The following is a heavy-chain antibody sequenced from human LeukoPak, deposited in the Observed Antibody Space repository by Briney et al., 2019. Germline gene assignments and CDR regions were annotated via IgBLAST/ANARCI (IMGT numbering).Heavy chain of an antibody. V-gene: IGHV3-21*01. CDR1: GFTFSPYG. J-gene: IGHJ3*02. D-gene: IGHD1-26*01. CDR3: AREQGSYDAFDI. Sequence: PGGSLRLSCAASGFTFSPYGMNWVRQAPGKGLEWVSSISSGATYIYYADSVKGRFTISRDNAKNSLYLQMNSLRAEDTAVYYCAREQGSYDAFDIWGQGTMVTVSS. CDR2: ISSGATYI.